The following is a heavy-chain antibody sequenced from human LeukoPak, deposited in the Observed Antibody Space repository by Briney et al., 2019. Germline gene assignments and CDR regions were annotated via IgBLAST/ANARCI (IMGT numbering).Heavy chain of an antibody. V-gene: IGHV4-59*01. Sequence: PSETLSLTCTVSGGSTSSYYWSWIRQHPGKGLEWIGYIYYSGSTNYNPSLKSRVTISVDTSKNQFSLKLSSVTAADTAVYYCARDYYGSGSYYTSWFDPWGQGTLVTVSS. CDR3: ARDYYGSGSYYTSWFDP. D-gene: IGHD3-10*01. J-gene: IGHJ5*02. CDR1: GGSTSSYY. CDR2: IYYSGST.